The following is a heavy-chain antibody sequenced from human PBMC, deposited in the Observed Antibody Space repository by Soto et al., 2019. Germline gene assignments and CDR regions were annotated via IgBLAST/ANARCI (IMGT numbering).Heavy chain of an antibody. Sequence: EVQLLESGGGLVQPGGSLRLSCAASGFTFSSYAMSWVRQAPGKGLEWVSAISGSGGSTYYADSVKGRFTISRDNSKNTLYLQMNSLRAEDTAVYYCSQYSSGWKNYYYYYMDVWGKGTTVTVSS. V-gene: IGHV3-23*01. CDR1: GFTFSSYA. CDR2: ISGSGGST. D-gene: IGHD6-19*01. J-gene: IGHJ6*03. CDR3: SQYSSGWKNYYYYYMDV.